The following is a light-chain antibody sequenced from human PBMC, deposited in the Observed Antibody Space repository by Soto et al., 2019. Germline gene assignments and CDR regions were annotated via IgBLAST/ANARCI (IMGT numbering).Light chain of an antibody. CDR1: QSVSSK. V-gene: IGKV3-15*01. CDR2: DAS. J-gene: IGKJ1*01. CDR3: HPVKEWPPCK. Sequence: EIVMTQSPATLYVSPGDRATLSCRASQSVSSKFAWYQQKPGQAPRLLLFDASTRATGIPASFSGSGSGTEVTLNLSRLQSEDFSGYFCHPVKEWPPCKVGQGTKVEIK.